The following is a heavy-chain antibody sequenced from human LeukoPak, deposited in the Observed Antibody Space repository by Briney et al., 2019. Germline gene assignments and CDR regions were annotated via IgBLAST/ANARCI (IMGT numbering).Heavy chain of an antibody. CDR2: INHSGST. CDR3: ARGLHYYDSSGYYSWYYYCYMDV. D-gene: IGHD3-22*01. CDR1: GGSFSGYY. V-gene: IGHV4-34*01. Sequence: SETLSLTCAVYGGSFSGYYWSWIRQPPGKGLEWIGEINHSGSTNYNPSLKSRVTISVDTSKNQFSLKLSSVTAADTAVYYCARGLHYYDSSGYYSWYYYCYMDVWGKGTTVTVSS. J-gene: IGHJ6*03.